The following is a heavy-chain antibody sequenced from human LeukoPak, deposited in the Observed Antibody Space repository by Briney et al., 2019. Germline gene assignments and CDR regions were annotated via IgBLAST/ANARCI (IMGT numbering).Heavy chain of an antibody. CDR2: ISYDGSNK. CDR3: AKDGAESGSVDY. J-gene: IGHJ4*02. Sequence: GGSLRLSCATSGFTFSSYGMHWVRQAPGKGLEWVAVISYDGSNKYYADSVKGRFTISRDNSKNTLYLQMNSLRAEDTAVYYCAKDGAESGSVDYWGQGTLVTVSS. V-gene: IGHV3-30*18. D-gene: IGHD1-26*01. CDR1: GFTFSSYG.